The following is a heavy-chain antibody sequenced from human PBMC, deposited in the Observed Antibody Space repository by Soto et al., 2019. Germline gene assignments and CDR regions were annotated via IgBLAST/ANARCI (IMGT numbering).Heavy chain of an antibody. CDR2: IWYDGSNK. CDR1: GFTFSSDG. D-gene: IGHD6-6*01. Sequence: GGSLRLSCAASGFTFSSDGMHWVRQAPGKGLEWVAVIWYDGSNKYYADSVKGRFTISRDNSKNTLYLQMNSLRAEDTAVYYCARGYSSSASRPFDYWGQGTLVTVSS. CDR3: ARGYSSSASRPFDY. J-gene: IGHJ4*02. V-gene: IGHV3-33*01.